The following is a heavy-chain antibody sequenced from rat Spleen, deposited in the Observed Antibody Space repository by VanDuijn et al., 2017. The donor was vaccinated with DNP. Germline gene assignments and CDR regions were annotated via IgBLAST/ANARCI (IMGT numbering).Heavy chain of an antibody. CDR3: ARGLNYGGYKYYYWYFDF. V-gene: IGHV3-1*01. Sequence: VQLRESGPGLVQPSQTLSLTCTVSGFSLTSYHVSWVRQPPGKGLEWMGYISYSGTTGYNPSLRSRISITRDTSKNQFLLQVNSVTTEDTATYYCARGLNYGGYKYYYWYFDFWGPGTMVTVSS. CDR1: GFSLTSYH. CDR2: ISYSGTT. D-gene: IGHD1-11*01. J-gene: IGHJ1*01.